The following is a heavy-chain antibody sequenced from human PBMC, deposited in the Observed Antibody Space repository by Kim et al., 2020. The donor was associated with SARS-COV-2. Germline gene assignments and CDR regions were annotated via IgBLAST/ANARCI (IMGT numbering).Heavy chain of an antibody. J-gene: IGHJ2*01. V-gene: IGHV3-21*01. CDR3: ARVVAVAGNPSWYFDL. D-gene: IGHD6-19*01. CDR2: ISSSSSYI. Sequence: GSLRLSCAASGFTFSSYSMNWVRQAPGKGLEWVSSISSSSSYIYYADSVKGRFTISRDNAKNSLYLQMNSLRAEDTAVYYCARVVAVAGNPSWYFDLWGRGTLVTVSS. CDR1: GFTFSSYS.